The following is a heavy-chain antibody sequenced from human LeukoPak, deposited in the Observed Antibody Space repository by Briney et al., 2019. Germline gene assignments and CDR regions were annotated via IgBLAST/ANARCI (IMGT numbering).Heavy chain of an antibody. CDR3: ARGPVGATSFDY. CDR2: ISSNGGST. V-gene: IGHV3-64*01. Sequence: QSGGSLRLSCAASGFTFSSYAMHWVRQAPGKGLEYVSAISSNGGSTYYANSVKGRFTISRDNSKNTLYLQMGSLRAEDMAVYYCARGPVGATSFDYWGQGTLVTVSS. J-gene: IGHJ4*02. CDR1: GFTFSSYA. D-gene: IGHD1-26*01.